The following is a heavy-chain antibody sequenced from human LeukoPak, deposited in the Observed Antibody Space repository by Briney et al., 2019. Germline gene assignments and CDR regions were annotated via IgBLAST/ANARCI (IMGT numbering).Heavy chain of an antibody. D-gene: IGHD1-26*01. CDR3: ARGGGSFDFDY. CDR1: GFTFRGYE. V-gene: IGHV3-48*03. J-gene: IGHJ4*02. CDR2: ISNGGSTM. Sequence: GGSLRLSCVASGFTFRGYEMNWVRQAPGKGLEWISYISNGGSTMFYADSVKGRFTISRDNARNSLYLQMNSLRVEDTAVYYCARGGGSFDFDYWGQGTLVPVSS.